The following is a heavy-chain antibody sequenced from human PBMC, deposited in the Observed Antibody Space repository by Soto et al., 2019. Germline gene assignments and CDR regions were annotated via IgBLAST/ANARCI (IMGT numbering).Heavy chain of an antibody. CDR3: ARHTYYYDSSGSRVGYLDY. V-gene: IGHV4-39*01. Sequence: QLQLQESGPGLVKPSETLSLTCTVSGGSISSSSYYWGWIRQPPGKGLEWIGSIYDSGSTYYNPSLKSRVTIAVGTSKNQFALKLSSVTAADTAVYYCARHTYYYDSSGSRVGYLDYWGQGTLVTVSS. CDR2: IYDSGST. J-gene: IGHJ4*02. CDR1: GGSISSSSYY. D-gene: IGHD3-22*01.